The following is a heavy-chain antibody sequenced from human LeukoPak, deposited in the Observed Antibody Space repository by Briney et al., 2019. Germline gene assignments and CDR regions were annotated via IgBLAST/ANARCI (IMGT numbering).Heavy chain of an antibody. V-gene: IGHV3-30*18. CDR3: AKGMVFWSGYYKEEFDY. J-gene: IGHJ4*02. CDR1: GFTFSSYG. Sequence: GGSLRISCAASGFTFSSYGMHWVRQAPGKGLEWVAVISYDGSNKYYADSVKGRFTISRDNSKNTLYLQMNSLRAEDTAVYYCAKGMVFWSGYYKEEFDYWGQGTLVTVSS. D-gene: IGHD3-3*01. CDR2: ISYDGSNK.